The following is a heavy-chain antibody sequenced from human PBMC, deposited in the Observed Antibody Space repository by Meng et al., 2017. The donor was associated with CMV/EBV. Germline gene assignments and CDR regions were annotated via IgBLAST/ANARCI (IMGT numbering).Heavy chain of an antibody. D-gene: IGHD6-6*01. Sequence: VQLVPSGAEVKTPGASVKVSCKASGYTFTSYYMHWVRQAPGQGLEWMGIINPSGGSTSYAQKFQGRVTMTRDTSTSTVYMELSSLRSEDTAVYYCAREEGIAARSDWFDPWGQGTLVTVSS. CDR3: AREEGIAARSDWFDP. V-gene: IGHV1-46*01. CDR1: GYTFTSYY. J-gene: IGHJ5*02. CDR2: INPSGGST.